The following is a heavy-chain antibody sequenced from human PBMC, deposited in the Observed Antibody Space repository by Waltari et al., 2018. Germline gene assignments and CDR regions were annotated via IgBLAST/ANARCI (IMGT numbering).Heavy chain of an antibody. CDR3: AKDGSFYDSSGYSEDYFDY. CDR1: GLPFGSHV. Sequence: QVQLVESGGGVVQPGRSLRLSCAVSGLPFGSHVMHWVRQAPGKGLEWVAVISYDGTNKYYADSVKGRFTISRDSSKNTLYLQMNSLRAEDTAVYYCAKDGSFYDSSGYSEDYFDYWGQGTLVTVSS. D-gene: IGHD3-22*01. CDR2: ISYDGTNK. J-gene: IGHJ4*02. V-gene: IGHV3-30*18.